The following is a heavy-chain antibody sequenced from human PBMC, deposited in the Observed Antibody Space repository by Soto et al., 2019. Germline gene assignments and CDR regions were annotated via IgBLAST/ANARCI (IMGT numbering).Heavy chain of an antibody. V-gene: IGHV1-8*01. CDR2: MNPYNGNT. D-gene: IGHD3-10*01. CDR1: GYTFTNYD. CDR3: ARGPGDLGYFDN. J-gene: IGHJ4*02. Sequence: ASVKVSCKASGYTFTNYDINWVRQAPGQGLEWMGWMNPYNGNTGYAQNFQGRVTMTRNTSISTAYMELSSLGSDDTAVYYCARGPGDLGYFDNWRQGALVTAPQ.